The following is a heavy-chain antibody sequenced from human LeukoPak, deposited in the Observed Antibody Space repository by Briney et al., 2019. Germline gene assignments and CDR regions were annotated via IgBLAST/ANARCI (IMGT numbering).Heavy chain of an antibody. V-gene: IGHV5-51*01. CDR2: IYSGDSDT. J-gene: IGHJ4*02. CDR1: GYSFTSYW. Sequence: GESLKISCKGSGYSFTSYWIGWVRQMPGKGLEWMGIIYSGDSDTRYSPSFQGQVTISADKSISTAYLQWSSLKASDTAMYYCATGPKGGYGGYYFDYWGQGTLVTVSS. D-gene: IGHD5-12*01. CDR3: ATGPKGGYGGYYFDY.